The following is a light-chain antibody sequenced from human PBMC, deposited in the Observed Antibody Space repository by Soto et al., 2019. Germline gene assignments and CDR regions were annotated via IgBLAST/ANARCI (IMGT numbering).Light chain of an antibody. CDR1: QSVGSK. V-gene: IGKV3-15*01. J-gene: IGKJ4*01. Sequence: EIVMTQSPATLSVSPGERATLSCRASQSVGSKLAWYQQKPGQAPRLLIYGASTRATGIPARFSGSGSGTEFTLTISSLQSGDFAVYYCQQYNDRPPLTFGGGTKVEIK. CDR3: QQYNDRPPLT. CDR2: GAS.